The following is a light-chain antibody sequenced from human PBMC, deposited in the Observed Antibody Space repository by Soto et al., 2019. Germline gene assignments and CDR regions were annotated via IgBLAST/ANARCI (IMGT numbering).Light chain of an antibody. V-gene: IGLV2-14*01. J-gene: IGLJ1*01. CDR3: ASYACSVTYV. CDR1: SSDVGGFNY. Sequence: QSVLTQAPSVSGAPGQRVTLSRPGSSSDVGGFNYVSWYQLPPGKAPKLMIQEVSERPSGVSNRFSGSKSGNTASLTISGLQAEDETDYYCASYACSVTYVFGSGTKVTVL. CDR2: EVS.